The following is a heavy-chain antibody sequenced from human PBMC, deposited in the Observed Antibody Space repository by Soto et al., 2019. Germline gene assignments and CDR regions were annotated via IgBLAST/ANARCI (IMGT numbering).Heavy chain of an antibody. Sequence: GASVKVSCKASGYTFTSYGISWVRQAPGQGLEWMGWISAYNGNTNYAQKLQGRVTMTTDTSTSTAYMELRSLRSDDTAVYYCARDLGATTRNWFDPWGQGTLVTVSS. V-gene: IGHV1-18*01. J-gene: IGHJ5*02. CDR2: ISAYNGNT. CDR1: GYTFTSYG. CDR3: ARDLGATTRNWFDP. D-gene: IGHD1-26*01.